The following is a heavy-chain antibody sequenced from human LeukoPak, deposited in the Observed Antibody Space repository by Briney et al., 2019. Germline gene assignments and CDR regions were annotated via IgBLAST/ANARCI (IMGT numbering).Heavy chain of an antibody. V-gene: IGHV3-23*01. CDR2: ISGSGGST. CDR1: GFTFSSYS. Sequence: GGSLRLSCAASGFTFSSYSMNWVRQAPGKGLEWVSAISGSGGSTYYADSVKGRFTISRDNSKNTLYLQMNSLRSEDTAVYYCATEPPGSAGAFDIWGQGTMVTVSS. J-gene: IGHJ3*02. CDR3: ATEPPGSAGAFDI.